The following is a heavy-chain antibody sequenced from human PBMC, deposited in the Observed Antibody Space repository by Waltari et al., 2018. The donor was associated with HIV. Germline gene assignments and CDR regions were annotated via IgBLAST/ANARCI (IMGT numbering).Heavy chain of an antibody. V-gene: IGHV4-39*01. CDR2: IYYSGST. CDR3: ASPPPGNWNYWRLDY. D-gene: IGHD1-7*01. Sequence: QLQLQESGPGLVKPSETLSLTCTVSGGSISSSSYYWGWIRQPPGKGLEWIGSIYYSGSTYYNPSLKSRVTISVDTPKTQFSLKLSSVTAADTAVYYCASPPPGNWNYWRLDYWGQGTLVTVSS. J-gene: IGHJ4*02. CDR1: GGSISSSSYY.